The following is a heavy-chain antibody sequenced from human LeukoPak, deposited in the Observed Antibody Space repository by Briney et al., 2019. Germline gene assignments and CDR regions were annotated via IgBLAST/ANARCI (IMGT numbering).Heavy chain of an antibody. CDR1: GYTFTGNH. CDR3: ARGGSTDSIHSCGGNCYFLDY. CDR2: INPNSGGT. V-gene: IGHV1-2*02. J-gene: IGHJ4*02. D-gene: IGHD2-21*02. Sequence: ASVKVSCKPSGYTFTGNHMHCVRQAPGQGLEWMGCINPNSGGTNYAQNFQGRVIMTRDTSISTAYMELSRLGSDDTAVYYCARGGSTDSIHSCGGNCYFLDYWGQGTLVTVSS.